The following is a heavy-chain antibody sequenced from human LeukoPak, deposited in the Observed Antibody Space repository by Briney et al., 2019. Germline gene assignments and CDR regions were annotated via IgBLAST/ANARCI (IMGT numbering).Heavy chain of an antibody. CDR3: ARGVNWYFDY. D-gene: IGHD1-1*01. CDR1: GFTFSSYA. V-gene: IGHV3-30-3*01. J-gene: IGHJ4*02. Sequence: GGSLRLSCAASGFTFSSYAMHWVRQAPGKGLEWLAVISYDGSNKYYADSVKGRFTISRDNSKNTLYLQMNSLRAEDTAVYYCARGVNWYFDYWGQGTLVTVSS. CDR2: ISYDGSNK.